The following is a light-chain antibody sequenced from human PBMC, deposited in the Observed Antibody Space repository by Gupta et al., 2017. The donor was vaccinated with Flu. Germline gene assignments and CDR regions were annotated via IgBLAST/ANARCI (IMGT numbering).Light chain of an antibody. Sequence: PASLSASVGDRITITCLSTHRIRNTLYSYHQNSGKSSNLLIFSPYNTETGVPYRFSGSGSGTDFTLTISSLQPEDFATYYCLQASNTPDTFGRGTKLEI. V-gene: IGKV1-39*01. J-gene: IGKJ4*01. CDR2: SPY. CDR1: HRIRNT. CDR3: LQASNTPDT.